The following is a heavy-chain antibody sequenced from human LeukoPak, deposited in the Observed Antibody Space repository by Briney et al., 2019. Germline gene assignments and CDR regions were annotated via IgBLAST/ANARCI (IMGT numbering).Heavy chain of an antibody. J-gene: IGHJ4*02. CDR2: IFHSGST. V-gene: IGHV4-30-2*01. CDR3: ARGFAGSGSYFGY. CDR1: GGSISSGGYS. Sequence: PSETLSLTCAVSGGSISSGGYSWSWIRQPPGKGLEWIGYIFHSGSTNYNPSLRSRVTISVDRSKNQFSLRLSSVTAADTAVYYCARGFAGSGSYFGYWGQGILVTVSS. D-gene: IGHD1-26*01.